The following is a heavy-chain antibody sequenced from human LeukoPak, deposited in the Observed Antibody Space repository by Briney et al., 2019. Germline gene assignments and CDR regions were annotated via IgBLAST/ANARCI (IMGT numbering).Heavy chain of an antibody. V-gene: IGHV4-59*12. D-gene: IGHD6-13*01. CDR1: GGSMNSYY. CDR3: AREAQPYSSSWRAAFDF. CDR2: IYDSGST. Sequence: SETLSLTCTVSGGSMNSYYWSWIRQPPGKGLEWIAYIYDSGSTNYSPSLKSRVTMSVDTSRAQFSLKLTSVTAADTAVYYCAREAQPYSSSWRAAFDFWGHGTMVTVSS. J-gene: IGHJ3*01.